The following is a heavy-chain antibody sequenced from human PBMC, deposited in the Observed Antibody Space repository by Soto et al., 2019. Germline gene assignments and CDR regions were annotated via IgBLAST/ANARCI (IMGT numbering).Heavy chain of an antibody. CDR3: AKGLGNAKEV. J-gene: IGHJ6*02. CDR1: GFNFGSYG. CDR2: LTASGLNT. V-gene: IGHV3-23*01. D-gene: IGHD2-8*01. Sequence: EVQLLESGGGLVQPGGSLRLSCSASGFNFGSYGMSWVRQAPGKGLEWVSGLTASGLNTYYTDSVKGRFTISRDNYRNTVYLQMSGLRVEDTAVFHCAKGLGNAKEVWGQGTTVTVSS.